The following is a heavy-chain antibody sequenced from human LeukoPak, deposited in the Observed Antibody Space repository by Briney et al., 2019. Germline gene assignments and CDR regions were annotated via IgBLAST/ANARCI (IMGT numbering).Heavy chain of an antibody. CDR3: ARDRDSRGTLRRAYNWFDP. V-gene: IGHV1-46*01. D-gene: IGHD2-15*01. Sequence: ASVKVSCKASGYTFTSYYMHWVRQAPGQGLEWMGIINPSGGSTSYAQKFQGRVTMTRDMSTSTVYMELSSLRSEDTAVYYCARDRDSRGTLRRAYNWFDPWGQGALVTVSS. CDR2: INPSGGST. J-gene: IGHJ5*02. CDR1: GYTFTSYY.